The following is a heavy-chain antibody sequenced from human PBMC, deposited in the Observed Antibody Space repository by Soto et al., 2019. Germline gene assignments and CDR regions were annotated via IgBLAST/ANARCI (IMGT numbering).Heavy chain of an antibody. J-gene: IGHJ4*02. CDR3: ARGLSVSRKDYYFDY. CDR2: IIPIFGTA. CDR1: GGTFSSYA. D-gene: IGHD6-13*01. Sequence: SVKVSCKASGGTFSSYAISWVRQAPGQGLEWMGGIIPIFGTANYAQKFQGRVTMTRDTSTSTVYMELSSLRSEDTAVYYCARGLSVSRKDYYFDYWGQGTLVTVSS. V-gene: IGHV1-69*05.